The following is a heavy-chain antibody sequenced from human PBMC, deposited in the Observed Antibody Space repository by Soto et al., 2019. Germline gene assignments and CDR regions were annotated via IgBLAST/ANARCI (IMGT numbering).Heavy chain of an antibody. CDR3: ARCRALTGTDRGGWFDP. CDR1: GYTFTSYG. V-gene: IGHV1-18*01. CDR2: ISAYNGNT. D-gene: IGHD4-17*01. J-gene: IGHJ5*02. Sequence: ASVKVSCKASGYTFTSYGISWVRQAPGQGLEWMGWISAYNGNTNYAQKLQGRVTMTTDTSTSTAYMELRSLRSDDKAVYYCARCRALTGTDRGGWFDPGGQETLVTVS.